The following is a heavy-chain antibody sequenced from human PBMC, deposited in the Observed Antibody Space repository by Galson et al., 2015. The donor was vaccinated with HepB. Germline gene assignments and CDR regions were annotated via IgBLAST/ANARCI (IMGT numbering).Heavy chain of an antibody. Sequence: ETLSLTCAVYGGSFSGYYWSWIRQPPGKGLEWIGEINHSGSTNYNPSLKSRVTISVDTSKNQFSLKLSSVTAADTAVYYCARGGYYYGSGSLRSDYWGQGTLVTVSS. CDR3: ARGGYYYGSGSLRSDY. J-gene: IGHJ4*02. CDR1: GGSFSGYY. D-gene: IGHD3-10*01. V-gene: IGHV4-34*01. CDR2: INHSGST.